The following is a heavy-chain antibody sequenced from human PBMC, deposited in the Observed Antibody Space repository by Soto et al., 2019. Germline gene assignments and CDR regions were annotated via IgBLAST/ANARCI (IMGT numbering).Heavy chain of an antibody. J-gene: IGHJ5*02. CDR2: IYSGGST. Sequence: EVQLVETGGGLIQPGGSLRLSCAASGFTVSSNYMSWVRQAPGKGLEWVSVIYSGGSTYYADSVKGRFTISRDNSKNTLYLQMNSLRAEDTAVYYCARVRRAVAGLRGSNWFDPWGQGTLVTVPS. D-gene: IGHD6-19*01. CDR3: ARVRRAVAGLRGSNWFDP. CDR1: GFTVSSNY. V-gene: IGHV3-53*02.